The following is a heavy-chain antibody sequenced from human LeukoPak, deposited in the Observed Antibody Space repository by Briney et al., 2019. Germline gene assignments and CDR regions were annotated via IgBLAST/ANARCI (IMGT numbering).Heavy chain of an antibody. V-gene: IGHV4-30-4*07. J-gene: IGHJ6*03. CDR3: ARVRGVPYYHYYMDV. D-gene: IGHD3-10*01. CDR1: GGSSSSGGYS. CDR2: IYYSGTT. Sequence: SETLSLTCAVSGGSSSSGGYSWSWIRQPPGKGLEWIGYIYYSGTTYYNPSLKSRVTISVDTSKNQFPLKLTSVTAADTAVYYCARVRGVPYYHYYMDVWGKGTTVTVSS.